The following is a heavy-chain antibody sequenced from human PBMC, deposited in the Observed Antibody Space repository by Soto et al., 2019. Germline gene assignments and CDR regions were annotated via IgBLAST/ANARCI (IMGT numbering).Heavy chain of an antibody. CDR1: GGSFSGYY. CDR3: ARGGIAVVKGRLWFDP. D-gene: IGHD6-19*01. CDR2: INHSGST. V-gene: IGHV4-34*01. J-gene: IGHJ5*02. Sequence: QVQLQQWGAGLLKPSETLSLTCAVYGGSFSGYYWSWIRQPPGKGLEWIGEINHSGSTNYNPSLKSRVTISVDTSKNQFSLKLSSVTAADTAVYYCARGGIAVVKGRLWFDPWGQGTLVTVSS.